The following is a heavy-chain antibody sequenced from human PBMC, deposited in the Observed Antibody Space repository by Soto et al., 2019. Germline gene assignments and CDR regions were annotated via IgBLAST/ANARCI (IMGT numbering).Heavy chain of an antibody. J-gene: IGHJ4*02. CDR3: AKEDCSGGSCVPELNSFDY. Sequence: PVGSLRLSCAASGFTFSSYAMSWVRQAPGKGLEWVSAISGSGGSTYYADSVKGRFTISRDNSKNTLYLQMNSLRAEDTAVYYCAKEDCSGGSCVPELNSFDYWGQGTLVTVSS. CDR2: ISGSGGST. V-gene: IGHV3-23*01. CDR1: GFTFSSYA. D-gene: IGHD2-15*01.